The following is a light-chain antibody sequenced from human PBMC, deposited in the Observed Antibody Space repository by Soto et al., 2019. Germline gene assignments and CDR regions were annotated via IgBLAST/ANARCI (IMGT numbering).Light chain of an antibody. Sequence: EIVLTQSPGTLSLSPGERATLSCRASQRVSSSYLAWYQQKPGQAPRLLIYGASSSATGIPDRFSGSGSGTAFTLTISRLEPEDFAVYYCQQYGSSPPWTFGQGTKVEIK. CDR3: QQYGSSPPWT. V-gene: IGKV3-20*01. CDR2: GAS. CDR1: QRVSSSY. J-gene: IGKJ1*01.